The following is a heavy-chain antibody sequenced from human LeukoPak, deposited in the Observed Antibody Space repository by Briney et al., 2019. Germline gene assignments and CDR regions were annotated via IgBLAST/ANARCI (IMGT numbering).Heavy chain of an antibody. CDR2: VNHSGST. J-gene: IGHJ4*02. Sequence: PSETLSLTCAVYRGSFSGYYWSWIRQPPGKGLEWIGEVNHSGSTNFHPSLRSRVTISVDTSKNQFSLKLNSVTAADTAVHYCARGLSRTPPGGYWGQGTLVTVSS. D-gene: IGHD2-2*01. V-gene: IGHV4-34*01. CDR1: RGSFSGYY. CDR3: ARGLSRTPPGGY.